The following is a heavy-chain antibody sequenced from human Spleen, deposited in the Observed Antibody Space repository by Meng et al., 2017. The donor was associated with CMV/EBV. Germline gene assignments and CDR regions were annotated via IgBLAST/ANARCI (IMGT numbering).Heavy chain of an antibody. Sequence: GGSLRLSCGASRFTFSTYGMSWVRQAPGKGLEWVAVLWLDGSQRYYKDSVKGRFTISGDNYKNILYLQMNSLRTEDTALHYCAEGVAPTHNPNWFDPWGQGTLVTVSS. J-gene: IGHJ5*02. D-gene: IGHD1-1*01. CDR2: LWLDGSQR. CDR1: RFTFSTYG. V-gene: IGHV3-33*08. CDR3: AEGVAPTHNPNWFDP.